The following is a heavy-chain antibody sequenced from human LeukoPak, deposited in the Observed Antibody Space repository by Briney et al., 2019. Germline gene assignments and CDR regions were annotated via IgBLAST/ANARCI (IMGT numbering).Heavy chain of an antibody. CDR1: GGTFSSYA. Sequence: ASVKVSCKASGGTFSSYAISWVRQAPGQGLEWMGGIIPIFGTANYAQKFQGRVTITTDESTSTAYIELSSLRSEDTAVYYCARGIVGAENYYYYMDVWGKGTTVTVSS. CDR3: ARGIVGAENYYYYMDV. V-gene: IGHV1-69*05. CDR2: IIPIFGTA. J-gene: IGHJ6*03. D-gene: IGHD1-26*01.